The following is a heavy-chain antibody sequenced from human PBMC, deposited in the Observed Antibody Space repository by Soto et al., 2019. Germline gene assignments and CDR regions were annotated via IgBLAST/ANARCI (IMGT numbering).Heavy chain of an antibody. V-gene: IGHV1-69*01. CDR3: ARGWNDFPH. CDR2: IIPVFGTA. CDR1: GVTFSSYA. J-gene: IGHJ1*01. D-gene: IGHD1-1*01. Sequence: KVSCKASGVTFSSYAISWVRQAPGQGLECMGGIIPVFGTANYAQKFQGRVTINADESTSTVYMELSSLRSEDTAVYYCARGWNDFPHWGQGSLVTVSS.